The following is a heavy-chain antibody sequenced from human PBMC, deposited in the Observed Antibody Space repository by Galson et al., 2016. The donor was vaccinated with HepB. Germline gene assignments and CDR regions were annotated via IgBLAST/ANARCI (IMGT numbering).Heavy chain of an antibody. D-gene: IGHD1-26*01. CDR2: IWSDGSDK. Sequence: SLRLSCAASGFTFSSYGMHWVRQAPGKGLEWVAVIWSDGSDKYYADSVKGRFTISRDNSKYTLYLQMNSLRAEDTAVYYCARPGYRLGATYGLDGWGQGTTVTVSS. J-gene: IGHJ6*02. V-gene: IGHV3-33*01. CDR1: GFTFSSYG. CDR3: ARPGYRLGATYGLDG.